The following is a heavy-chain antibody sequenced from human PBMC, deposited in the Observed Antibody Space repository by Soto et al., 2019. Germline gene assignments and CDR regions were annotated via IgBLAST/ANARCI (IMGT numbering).Heavy chain of an antibody. CDR1: GFTFSNDW. V-gene: IGHV3-74*01. CDR2: ISNDGNYI. J-gene: IGHJ6*02. CDR3: ARKMWDSSGSPDYYYYYGMDV. Sequence: GGSLRLCCAASGFTFSNDWMHWVRQAPGKGLVWVSCISNDGNYIRYADSVKGRFTISRDIAKNTLYLQMNSLRAEDTAVYYCARKMWDSSGSPDYYYYYGMDVWGQGTTVTVSS. D-gene: IGHD3-22*01.